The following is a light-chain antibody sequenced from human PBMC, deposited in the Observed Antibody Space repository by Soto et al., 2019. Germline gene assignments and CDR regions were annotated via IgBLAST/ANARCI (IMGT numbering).Light chain of an antibody. CDR2: KAS. V-gene: IGKV1-5*03. CDR1: QSISTS. CDR3: KHHKSWA. Sequence: DIQMTQFPSTLSASLGDRVTITCRASQSISTSLAWDQQEPGKAPNLLIYKASSLESGVPSRFSGSESGTEFTLTISSLQPDDFATYYCKHHKSWAFGQGTEVEIK. J-gene: IGKJ1*01.